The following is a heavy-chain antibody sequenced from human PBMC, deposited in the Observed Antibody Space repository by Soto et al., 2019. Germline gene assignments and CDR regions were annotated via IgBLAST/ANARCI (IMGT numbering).Heavy chain of an antibody. V-gene: IGHV5-51*01. Sequence: GESLKISCRTSGYKFTSYWIAWVRQMPGKGLEWMGIIFPSDSDTRYSPSFQGQVTISADGSTSTVFLQWASLKASDTAVYFCARKDKSGYFNWFDPWGQGTLVTVSS. J-gene: IGHJ5*02. CDR2: IFPSDSDT. D-gene: IGHD3-22*01. CDR3: ARKDKSGYFNWFDP. CDR1: GYKFTSYW.